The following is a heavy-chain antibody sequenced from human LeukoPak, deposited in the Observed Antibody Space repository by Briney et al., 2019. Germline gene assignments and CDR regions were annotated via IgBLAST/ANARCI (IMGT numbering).Heavy chain of an antibody. CDR1: GGTFSSYA. Sequence: ASVKVSCKASGGTFSSYAISWVRQAPGQGLEWMGGIIPIFGTANYAQKFQGRVTITADESTSTAYMELSSLRSEDTAVYYCARAGGSYFEDAFDIWGQGTMVTVSS. D-gene: IGHD1-26*01. CDR3: ARAGGSYFEDAFDI. J-gene: IGHJ3*02. CDR2: IIPIFGTA. V-gene: IGHV1-69*13.